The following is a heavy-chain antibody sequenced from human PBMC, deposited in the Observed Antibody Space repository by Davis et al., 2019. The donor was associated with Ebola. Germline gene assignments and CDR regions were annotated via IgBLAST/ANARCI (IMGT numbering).Heavy chain of an antibody. CDR3: AGGPEVWFELNY. Sequence: GGSLRLSCAASGFTFSDFALHWVRQAPGKGLQWVAVISHDGGDEYYTDSVKGRFTISRDNSKTTLYLQMDSLRAEDTAVYYCAGGPEVWFELNYWGQGTLVSVSS. CDR1: GFTFSDFA. J-gene: IGHJ4*02. D-gene: IGHD3-10*01. V-gene: IGHV3-30*04. CDR2: ISHDGGDE.